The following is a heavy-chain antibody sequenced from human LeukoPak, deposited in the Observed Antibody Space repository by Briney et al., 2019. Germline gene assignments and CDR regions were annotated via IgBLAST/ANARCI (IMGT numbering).Heavy chain of an antibody. CDR1: GYTLTELS. D-gene: IGHD1-26*01. CDR3: ATGPGGPGVGAPGDWFDP. Sequence: ASVKLSCKVSGYTLTELSMHWVRQAPGKGLEWMGGFDPEDGETIYAQKFQGRVTMTEDTSTDTAYMELSSLRSEDTAVYYCATGPGGPGVGAPGDWFDPWGQGTLVTVSS. CDR2: FDPEDGET. J-gene: IGHJ5*02. V-gene: IGHV1-24*01.